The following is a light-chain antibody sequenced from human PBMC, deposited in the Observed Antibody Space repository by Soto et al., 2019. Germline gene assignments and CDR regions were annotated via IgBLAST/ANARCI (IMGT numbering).Light chain of an antibody. V-gene: IGKV3-11*01. CDR3: QQRSNWPPSIT. CDR2: DAS. Sequence: EIVLTQSPATLSLSPGERATLACRASQSVTTFLAWYQQKPGQAPRLLIYDASDRAPGIPARFSGSGSATDFTLTINNLEPEDFPVYYCQQRSNWPPSITFGQGTRLEIK. J-gene: IGKJ5*01. CDR1: QSVTTF.